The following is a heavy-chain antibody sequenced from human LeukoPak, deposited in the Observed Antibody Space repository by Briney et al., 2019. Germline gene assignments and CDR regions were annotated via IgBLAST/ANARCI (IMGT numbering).Heavy chain of an antibody. CDR2: IYYDGST. CDR1: GGSIRSGGYY. D-gene: IGHD2-2*01. V-gene: IGHV4-31*03. CDR3: ARESCPTSGWFQYGLDV. J-gene: IGHJ6*02. Sequence: PSETLSLTCTVSGGSIRSGGYYWTWIRQHPGKGLEWIGYIYYDGSTDYNPSLKSRVTISVDTSKNQFSLRLSSVTAADTAVYYCARESCPTSGWFQYGLDVWDQGTTVTVSS.